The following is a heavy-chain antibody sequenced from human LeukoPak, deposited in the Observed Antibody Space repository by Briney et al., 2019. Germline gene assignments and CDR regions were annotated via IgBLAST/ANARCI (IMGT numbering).Heavy chain of an antibody. CDR1: GGSISSSSYY. CDR3: ARNFGEPDDVFDI. D-gene: IGHD3-10*01. Sequence: PSETLSLTCTVSGGSISSSSYYWGWIRQPPGQGLEWIGSIYYSGSTYYNPSLKSRVTISVDTSKNQFSLKLSSVTAADTAVYYCARNFGEPDDVFDIWGQGTMVTVSS. V-gene: IGHV4-39*01. CDR2: IYYSGST. J-gene: IGHJ3*02.